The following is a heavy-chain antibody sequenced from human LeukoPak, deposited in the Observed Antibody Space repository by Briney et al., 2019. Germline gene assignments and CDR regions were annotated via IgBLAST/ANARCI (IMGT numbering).Heavy chain of an antibody. J-gene: IGHJ4*02. CDR3: ARVRCSSTSCSH. V-gene: IGHV3-21*01. CDR2: ISSSSYI. D-gene: IGHD2-2*01. CDR1: GFTFSSYS. Sequence: PGGSLRLSCAASGFTFSSYSMNWVRQAPGKGLEWVSSISSSSYIYYADSVKGRFTISRDNAKNSLYLQMNSLRAEDTAVYYCARVRCSSTSCSHWGQGTLVTVSS.